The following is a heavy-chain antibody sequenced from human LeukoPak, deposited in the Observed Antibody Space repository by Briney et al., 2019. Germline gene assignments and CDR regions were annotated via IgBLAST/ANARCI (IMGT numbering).Heavy chain of an antibody. Sequence: GGSLRLSCAASGFTFDDYAMHGVRRAPGKCLEWVSGISWNSFTIGYADSVKGRFTISRDNAKNSLYLQMNSLRVEDTALYYCAKDIGRVDTASTYMDVWGKGTTVTISS. J-gene: IGHJ6*03. V-gene: IGHV3-9*01. CDR2: ISWNSFTI. CDR3: AKDIGRVDTASTYMDV. CDR1: GFTFDDYA. D-gene: IGHD5-18*01.